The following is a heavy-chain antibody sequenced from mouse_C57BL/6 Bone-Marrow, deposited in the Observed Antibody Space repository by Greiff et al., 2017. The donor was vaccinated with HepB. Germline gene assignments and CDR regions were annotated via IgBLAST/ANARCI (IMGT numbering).Heavy chain of an antibody. CDR2: IDPENGDT. J-gene: IGHJ2*01. CDR1: GFNIKDDY. CDR3: TSTTVDY. V-gene: IGHV14-4*01. D-gene: IGHD1-1*01. Sequence: EVMLVESGAELVRPGASVKLSCTASGFNIKDDYMHWVKQRPEQGLEWIGWIDPENGDTEYASKFQGKATITADTSSNTAYLQLSSLTSEDTAVYYCTSTTVDYWGQGTTLTVSS.